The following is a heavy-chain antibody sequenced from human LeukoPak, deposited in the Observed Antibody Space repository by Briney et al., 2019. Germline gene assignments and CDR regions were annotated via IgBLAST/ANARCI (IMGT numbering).Heavy chain of an antibody. D-gene: IGHD6-19*01. CDR3: AKGPQWLVVGGFDY. Sequence: GGSLRLSRAASGFTFSSYATSWARQAPGKGLEWVSAISGSGGSTYYADSVKGRFTISRDNSKNTLYLQMNSLRAEDTAVYYCAKGPQWLVVGGFDYWGQGTLVTVSS. CDR1: GFTFSSYA. J-gene: IGHJ4*02. CDR2: ISGSGGST. V-gene: IGHV3-23*01.